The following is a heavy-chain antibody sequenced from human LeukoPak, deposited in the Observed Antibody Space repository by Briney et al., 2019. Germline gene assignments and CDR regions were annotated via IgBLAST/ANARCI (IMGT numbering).Heavy chain of an antibody. CDR3: ARHIAVYNWNDYYYGMDV. CDR1: GYSFTSYW. J-gene: IGHJ6*02. V-gene: IGHV5-51*01. D-gene: IGHD1-1*01. CDR2: IYPGDSDT. Sequence: ESLKISCKGSGYSFTSYWIGWVRQMPGKGLEWMGIIYPGDSDTRYSPSFQGQVTISADKSISTAYLQWSSLKASDTAMYYCARHIAVYNWNDYYYGMDVWGQGTTVTVSS.